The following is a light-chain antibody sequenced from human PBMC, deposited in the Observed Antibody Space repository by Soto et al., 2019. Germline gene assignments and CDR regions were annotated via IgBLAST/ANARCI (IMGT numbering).Light chain of an antibody. J-gene: IGKJ5*01. Sequence: EIVLTQSPGTLSLSPVERAAVSFRASQSVSSSYLAWYQHKPGQAPRLLIYGVSTRATGIPDRFTGSGSGTDFTLTISRLETEDFAVYYCQQYGSSGTFGQGTRLEIK. V-gene: IGKV3-20*01. CDR2: GVS. CDR1: QSVSSSY. CDR3: QQYGSSGT.